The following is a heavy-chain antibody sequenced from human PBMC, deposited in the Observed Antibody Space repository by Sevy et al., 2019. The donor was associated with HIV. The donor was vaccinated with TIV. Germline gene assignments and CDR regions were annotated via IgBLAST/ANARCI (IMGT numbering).Heavy chain of an antibody. V-gene: IGHV6-1*01. Sequence: SQTLSLTCAISGDSVSSNSAAWNWIRQSPSRGLEWLGRTYYRSKWYNDYAVSVKSRITINPDTSKNQFSLQLNSVTPEDMAVYYCARNPPYCSSTSCHFDYWGQGTLVTVSS. CDR2: TYYRSKWYN. J-gene: IGHJ4*02. D-gene: IGHD2-2*01. CDR1: GDSVSSNSAA. CDR3: ARNPPYCSSTSCHFDY.